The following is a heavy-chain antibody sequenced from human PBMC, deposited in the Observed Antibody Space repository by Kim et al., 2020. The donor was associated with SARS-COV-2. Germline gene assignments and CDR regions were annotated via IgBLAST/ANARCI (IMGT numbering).Heavy chain of an antibody. V-gene: IGHV3-48*02. CDR3: ARDSSSWSGYWFDP. J-gene: IGHJ5*02. D-gene: IGHD6-13*01. Sequence: DSVKGRFTISRDNAKNSLYLQMNSLRDEDTAVYYCARDSSSWSGYWFDPWGQGTLVTVSS.